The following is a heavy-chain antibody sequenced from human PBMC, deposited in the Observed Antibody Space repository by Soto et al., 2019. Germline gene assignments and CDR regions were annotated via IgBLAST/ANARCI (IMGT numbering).Heavy chain of an antibody. D-gene: IGHD4-4*01. J-gene: IGHJ6*03. Sequence: SQTLSLTCTVSGGSISSSSYYWGWIRQPPGKGLEWIGSIYYSGSTYYNPSLKSRVTISVDTSKNQFSLKLSSLTAADTAVYYCARHLKSNYYYYYYMDVWGKGTTVTVSS. CDR3: ARHLKSNYYYYYYMDV. CDR1: GGSISSSSYY. CDR2: IYYSGST. V-gene: IGHV4-39*01.